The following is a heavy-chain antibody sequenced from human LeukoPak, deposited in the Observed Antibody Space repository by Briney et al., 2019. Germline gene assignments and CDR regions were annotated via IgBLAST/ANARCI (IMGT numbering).Heavy chain of an antibody. CDR2: ISGSGGST. J-gene: IGHJ3*02. D-gene: IGHD3-22*01. CDR1: GFTFSNYA. Sequence: GGSLRLSCAASGFTFSNYAMSWVRQAPGKGLEWVSGISGSGGSTYYADSVKGRFTISRDNAKNSLYLQMNSLRAEDTAVYYCARGYYYDSSAYYSDAFDIWGQGTMVTVSS. CDR3: ARGYYYDSSAYYSDAFDI. V-gene: IGHV3-23*01.